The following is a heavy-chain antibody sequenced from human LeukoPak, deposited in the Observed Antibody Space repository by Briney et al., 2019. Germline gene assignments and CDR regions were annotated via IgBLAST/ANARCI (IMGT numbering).Heavy chain of an antibody. D-gene: IGHD3-10*02. Sequence: GGSLRLSCAASKFTFSDYWMTWVRQAPGKGPEWVAYMNQLGNEKKYLDSVKGRFTISRDNAKNSLYLQMTSLRVDDTAVYYCARGTYYYVFWGQEPLVTVSS. CDR3: ARGTYYYVF. CDR2: MNQLGNEK. CDR1: KFTFSDYW. V-gene: IGHV3-7*04. J-gene: IGHJ4*02.